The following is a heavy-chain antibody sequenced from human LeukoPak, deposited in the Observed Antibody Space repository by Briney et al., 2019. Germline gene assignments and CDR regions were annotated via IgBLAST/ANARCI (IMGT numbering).Heavy chain of an antibody. J-gene: IGHJ5*02. CDR2: ISGSGGST. Sequence: PGGSLRLSCSASGFTFSNYAMYWVRQAPGKGLEWVSAISGSGGSTYYADSVKGRFTISRDNSKNTLYLQMNSLRAEDTAVYYCAKDQYYYDSSGYYYPNWFDPWGQGTLVTVSS. CDR3: AKDQYYYDSSGYYYPNWFDP. D-gene: IGHD3-22*01. V-gene: IGHV3-23*01. CDR1: GFTFSNYA.